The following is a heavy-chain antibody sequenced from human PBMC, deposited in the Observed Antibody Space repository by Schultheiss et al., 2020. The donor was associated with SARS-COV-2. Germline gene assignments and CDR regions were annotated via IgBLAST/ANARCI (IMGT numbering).Heavy chain of an antibody. CDR2: ISYDGSNK. CDR1: GFTFSSYA. V-gene: IGHV3-30*07. J-gene: IGHJ4*02. CDR3: ARTLLGSWLNY. D-gene: IGHD6-19*01. Sequence: GGSLRLSCAASGFTFSSYAMHWVRQAPGKGLEWVAVISYDGSNKYYADSVKGRFTISRDNSKNALYLQMNSLRAEDTAVYYCARTLLGSWLNYWGQGTLVTVAS.